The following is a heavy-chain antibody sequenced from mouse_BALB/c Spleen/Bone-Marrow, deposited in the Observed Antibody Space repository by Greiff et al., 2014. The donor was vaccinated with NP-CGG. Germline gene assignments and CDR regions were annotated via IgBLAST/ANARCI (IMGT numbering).Heavy chain of an antibody. V-gene: IGHV1-76*01. CDR2: IYPGSGST. J-gene: IGHJ3*01. Sequence: VQLQQSGAELVRPGASVKLSCKTSGYIFTSYWIHWVKQRSGQGLEWIARIYPGSGSTYCNEKFEGKATLTADKSSSTAYMQLSSLKSEDSAVYFCASGVTTGWFVYWGQGTLVTVSA. D-gene: IGHD2-2*01. CDR3: ASGVTTGWFVY. CDR1: GYIFTSYW.